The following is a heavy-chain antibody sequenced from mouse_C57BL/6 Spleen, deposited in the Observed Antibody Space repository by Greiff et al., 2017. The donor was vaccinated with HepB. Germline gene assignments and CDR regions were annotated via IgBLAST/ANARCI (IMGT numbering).Heavy chain of an antibody. CDR3: ARGSSGYFDY. CDR1: GYAFTNYL. V-gene: IGHV1-54*01. Sequence: QVQLQQSGAELVRPGTSVKVSCKASGYAFTNYLIEWVKQSPGQGLEWIGVINPGSGGTNYNEKFKGKATLTADKSSSTAYMQLSSLTSEDSAVYFCARGSSGYFDYWGQGTTLTVSS. J-gene: IGHJ2*01. CDR2: INPGSGGT. D-gene: IGHD3-2*02.